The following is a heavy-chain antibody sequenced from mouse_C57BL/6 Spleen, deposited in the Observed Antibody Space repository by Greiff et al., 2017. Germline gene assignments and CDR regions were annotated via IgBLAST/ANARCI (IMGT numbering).Heavy chain of an antibody. V-gene: IGHV1-69*01. CDR1: GYTFTSYW. CDR2: IDPSDSYT. CDR3: ARFSTVYYAMDY. Sequence: VQLQQPGAELVMPGASVKLSCKASGYTFTSYWMHWVKQRPGQGLEWIGEIDPSDSYTNYNQKFKGKSTLTVDKSSSTAYMQLSSLTSEDSAVYYCARFSTVYYAMDYWGQGTSVTVSS. D-gene: IGHD4-1*02. J-gene: IGHJ4*01.